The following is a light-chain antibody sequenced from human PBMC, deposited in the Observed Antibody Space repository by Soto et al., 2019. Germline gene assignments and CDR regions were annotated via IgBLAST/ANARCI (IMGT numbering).Light chain of an antibody. V-gene: IGKV1-5*03. CDR3: QQYNDSFPYT. CDR1: QSISSW. CDR2: KAS. J-gene: IGKJ2*01. Sequence: DIQMTQSPSTLSASVGDRVTITCRASQSISSWLAWYQQKPATAPKLLIYKASTLESGVPSRFSGSRSGTEFTLTVSSLQPDDFATYYCQQYNDSFPYTFGQGTKVDIK.